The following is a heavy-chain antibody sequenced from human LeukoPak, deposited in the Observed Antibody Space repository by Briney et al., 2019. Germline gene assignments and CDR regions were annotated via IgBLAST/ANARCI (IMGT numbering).Heavy chain of an antibody. CDR1: GFSFSDYY. CDR3: VRDTSLLVVVPPAHQDWFDP. Sequence: GGSLRLSCAASGFSFSDYYMSWLRQAPGKGLEWVSFISGTSSNTKYADSVKGRFTISRDNAKNSLYLQMNSLRAEDTAIYYCVRDTSLLVVVPPAHQDWFDPWGQGTLVTVSS. V-gene: IGHV3-11*06. D-gene: IGHD2-2*01. CDR2: ISGTSSNT. J-gene: IGHJ5*02.